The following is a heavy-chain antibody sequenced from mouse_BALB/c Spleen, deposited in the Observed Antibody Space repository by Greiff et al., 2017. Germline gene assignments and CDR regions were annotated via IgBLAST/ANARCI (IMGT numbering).Heavy chain of an antibody. Sequence: EVKLVESGGGLVQPGGSRKLSCAASGFTFSSFGMHWVRQAPEKGLEWVAYISSGSSTIYYADTVKGRFTISRDNPKNTLFLQMASLRSEDTAMYYCARSTGFHYAMDYWGQGTSVTVSS. D-gene: IGHD3-1*01. CDR2: ISSGSSTI. CDR3: ARSTGFHYAMDY. J-gene: IGHJ4*01. V-gene: IGHV5-17*02. CDR1: GFTFSSFG.